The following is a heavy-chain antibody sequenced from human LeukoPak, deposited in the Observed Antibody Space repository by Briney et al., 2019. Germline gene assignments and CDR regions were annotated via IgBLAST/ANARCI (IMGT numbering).Heavy chain of an antibody. J-gene: IGHJ4*02. D-gene: IGHD2-2*01. CDR2: ISFDGSKK. V-gene: IGHV3-30*01. CDR1: GFTVSTFD. CDR3: TRAQLEICDMPSCYAFDS. Sequence: GKSLRLSCAGSGFTVSTFDMHWVRQAPGGGLEWVATISFDGSKKYFAAALKGRFTISRDNTRTTVYLQMNSLRAEDTAVYYCTRAQLEICDMPSCYAFDSWGQGTLVTVSS.